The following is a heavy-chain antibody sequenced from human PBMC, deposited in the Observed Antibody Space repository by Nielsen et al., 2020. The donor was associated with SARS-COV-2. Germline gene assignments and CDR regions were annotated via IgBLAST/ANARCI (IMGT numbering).Heavy chain of an antibody. Sequence: RGSLRLSCAASGFTFSDYYMSWIRQAPGKGLEWVSYISSSGSTIYYADSVKGRFTISRDNAKNSLYLQMNSLRAEDTAVYYCARVEYQLPLDAFDPWGQGTLVTVSS. CDR2: ISSSGSTI. CDR1: GFTFSDYY. J-gene: IGHJ5*02. CDR3: ARVEYQLPLDAFDP. V-gene: IGHV3-11*04. D-gene: IGHD2-2*01.